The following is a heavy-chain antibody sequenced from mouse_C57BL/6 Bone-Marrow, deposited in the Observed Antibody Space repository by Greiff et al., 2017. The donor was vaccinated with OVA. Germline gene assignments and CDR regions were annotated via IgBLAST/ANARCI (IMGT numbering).Heavy chain of an antibody. Sequence: QVQLQQPGAELVKPGASVKLSCKASGYTFTSYWLQWVKQRPGQGLEWIGEIDPSDSYTNYNQKFKGKATLTVDTSSSTAYMQLSSLTSEDSAVYYCAREWITTDYWGQGTTLTVSS. D-gene: IGHD1-1*01. J-gene: IGHJ2*01. V-gene: IGHV1-50*01. CDR3: AREWITTDY. CDR2: IDPSDSYT. CDR1: GYTFTSYW.